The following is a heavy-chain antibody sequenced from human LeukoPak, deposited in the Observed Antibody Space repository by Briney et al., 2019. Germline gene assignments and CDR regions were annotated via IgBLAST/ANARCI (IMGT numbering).Heavy chain of an antibody. J-gene: IGHJ5*02. D-gene: IGHD2-2*01. CDR3: ARVPSGCSSTSCYDPWFDP. CDR2: IYYSGST. V-gene: IGHV4-39*07. Sequence: SETLSLTCTVSGGSISSSSYYWGWIRQPPGKGLEWIGSIYYSGSTYYNPSLKSRVTISVDTSKNQFSLKLSSVTAADTAVYYRARVPSGCSSTSCYDPWFDPWGQGTLVTVSS. CDR1: GGSISSSSYY.